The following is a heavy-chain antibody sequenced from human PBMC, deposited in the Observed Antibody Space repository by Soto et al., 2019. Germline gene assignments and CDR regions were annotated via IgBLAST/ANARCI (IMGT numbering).Heavy chain of an antibody. D-gene: IGHD3-3*01. J-gene: IGHJ4*02. CDR1: GDSISSRGYY. CDR3: ARGAVGITIFGVLAYFDY. CDR2: IYDSESI. Sequence: QVQLQESGPGLVKASQTLSLTYTVSGDSISSRGYYWGWIRQHPGEGLEWIGYIYDSESIYYNPSFKGRVTISVDTSKNQFSLKLSAMTAADTAVYYCARGAVGITIFGVLAYFDYWGQGTLVTASS. V-gene: IGHV4-31*03.